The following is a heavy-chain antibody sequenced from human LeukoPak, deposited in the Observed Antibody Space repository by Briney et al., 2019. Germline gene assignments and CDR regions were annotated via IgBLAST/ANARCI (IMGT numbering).Heavy chain of an antibody. CDR1: GYTFTGYY. D-gene: IGHD1-1*01. CDR3: ARDEQLETPGGATVY. J-gene: IGHJ4*02. CDR2: INPNSGGT. V-gene: IGHV1-2*02. Sequence: ASVKVSCKASGYTFTGYYMHWVRQAPGQGLEWMGWINPNSGGTNYAQKFQGGVTMTRDTSISTAYMELSRLRSDDTAVYYCARDEQLETPGGATVYWGQGTLVTVSS.